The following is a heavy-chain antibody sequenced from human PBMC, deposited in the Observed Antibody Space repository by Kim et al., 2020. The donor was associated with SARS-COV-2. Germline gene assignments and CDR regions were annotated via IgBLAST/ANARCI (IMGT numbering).Heavy chain of an antibody. J-gene: IGHJ5*02. V-gene: IGHV3-74*01. Sequence: RKSYEAPVKGRFTISRDNAKNTLYLQMNSLRAEDTAVYYCARDTRRSLAAWGQGTLVTVSS. CDR3: ARDTRRSLAA. D-gene: IGHD3-16*02. CDR2: RK.